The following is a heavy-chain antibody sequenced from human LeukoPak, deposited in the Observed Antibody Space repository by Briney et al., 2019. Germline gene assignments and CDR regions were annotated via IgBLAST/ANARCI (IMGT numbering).Heavy chain of an antibody. CDR3: ARGSTYYDSSGQVPFDY. J-gene: IGHJ4*02. CDR2: ISSSSSTI. D-gene: IGHD3-22*01. Sequence: GGSLRLSCAASGFTFSTYSMNWVRQAPGKGLEWVSSISSSSSTIYYADSVKGRFTISRDNAKNSLYLQMNSLRAEDTAVYYCARGSTYYDSSGQVPFDYWGQGTLVTVSS. V-gene: IGHV3-48*01. CDR1: GFTFSTYS.